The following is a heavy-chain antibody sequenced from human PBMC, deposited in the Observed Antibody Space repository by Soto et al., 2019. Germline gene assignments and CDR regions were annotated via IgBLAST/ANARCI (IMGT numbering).Heavy chain of an antibody. J-gene: IGHJ6*02. Sequence: PGGSLRLSCAASGFTFISYAMSWVRQAPGKGLEWVSAISGSGGSTYYADSVKGRFTISRDNSKNTLYLQMNSLRAEDTAVYYCAKAGGYYYDSSGYRPDYYYGMDVWGQGTTVTVSS. CDR3: AKAGGYYYDSSGYRPDYYYGMDV. V-gene: IGHV3-23*01. CDR2: ISGSGGST. D-gene: IGHD3-22*01. CDR1: GFTFISYA.